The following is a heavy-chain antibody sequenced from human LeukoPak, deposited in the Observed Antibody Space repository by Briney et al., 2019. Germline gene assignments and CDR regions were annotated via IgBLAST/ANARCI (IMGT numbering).Heavy chain of an antibody. Sequence: GGSLRLSCAASGFTFSSFGMHWVRQAPGKGLEWVAVISYDGSDKYYADSVKGRFTISRDNSKNTLYLQMNSLRAEDTGVYYCARPTLFIVGGDDAFDIWGQGTMVTVSS. CDR3: ARPTLFIVGGDDAFDI. D-gene: IGHD1-26*01. V-gene: IGHV3-30*03. CDR1: GFTFSSFG. CDR2: ISYDGSDK. J-gene: IGHJ3*02.